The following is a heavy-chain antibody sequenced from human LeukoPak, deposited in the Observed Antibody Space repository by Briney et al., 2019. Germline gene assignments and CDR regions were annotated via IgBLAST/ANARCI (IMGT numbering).Heavy chain of an antibody. CDR3: ARPDCSGGNCYLLSY. D-gene: IGHD2-15*01. J-gene: IGHJ4*02. Sequence: GESLKISCQGSGYSFASYWISWVRQMPGKGLEWMGRIDPSDSYTDYSPSFQGHVTISADKSISTAYLQWSSLKASDTAIYYCARPDCSGGNCYLLSYWGQGSLVTVSS. CDR1: GYSFASYW. V-gene: IGHV5-10-1*01. CDR2: IDPSDSYT.